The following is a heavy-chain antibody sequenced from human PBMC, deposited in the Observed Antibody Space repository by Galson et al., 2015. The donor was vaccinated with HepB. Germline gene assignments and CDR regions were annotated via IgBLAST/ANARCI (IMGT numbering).Heavy chain of an antibody. J-gene: IGHJ5*02. V-gene: IGHV1-69*13. CDR2: IIPIFGTA. Sequence: SVKVSCKASGGTFSSYAISWVRQAPGQGLEWMGGIIPIFGTANYAQKFQGRVTITADESTSTAYMELSSLRSEDTAVYYCARALVRGVIIMSWFDPWGQGTLVTVSS. CDR3: ARALVRGVIIMSWFDP. D-gene: IGHD3-10*01. CDR1: GGTFSSYA.